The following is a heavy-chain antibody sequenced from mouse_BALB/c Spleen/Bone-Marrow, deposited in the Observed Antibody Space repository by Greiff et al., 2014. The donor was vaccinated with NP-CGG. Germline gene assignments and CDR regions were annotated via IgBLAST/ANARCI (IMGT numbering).Heavy chain of an antibody. V-gene: IGHV1-80*01. Sequence: QVQLQQSGAELVRPGSSVKISCKASGYAFSSYWMNWVKQRPGQGLQWIGQIYPGDGDTNYNGKFKGKATLTADKSSSTAYMQLGSLASEDSAVYFYARGVPMDYWGQGTSVTVSS. CDR3: ARGVPMDY. CDR1: GYAFSSYW. CDR2: IYPGDGDT. J-gene: IGHJ4*01.